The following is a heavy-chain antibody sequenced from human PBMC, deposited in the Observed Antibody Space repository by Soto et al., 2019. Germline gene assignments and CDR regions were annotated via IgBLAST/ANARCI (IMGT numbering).Heavy chain of an antibody. V-gene: IGHV3-7*05. CDR3: ARVCDGYNWADY. CDR2: IKQDGSEK. J-gene: IGHJ4*02. D-gene: IGHD5-12*01. Sequence: PLGVPRLSCAASGFTFSSYWMSWVRQAPGKGLEWVANIKQDGSEKYYVDSVKGRFTISRDNAKNSLYLQMNSLRAEDTAVYYCARVCDGYNWADYWGQGTLVTVSS. CDR1: GFTFSSYW.